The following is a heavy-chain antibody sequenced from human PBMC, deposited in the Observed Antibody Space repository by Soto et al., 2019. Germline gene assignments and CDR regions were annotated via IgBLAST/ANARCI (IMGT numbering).Heavy chain of an antibody. Sequence: SETLSLTCTVSGGSISSYYWSWIRQPPGKGLEWIGYIYYSGSTNYNPSLKSRVTISVDTSKNQFSLKLSSVTAAATAVYYCASLALRSPDYYYYMDVWGKGTTVTVSS. CDR2: IYYSGST. CDR1: GGSISSYY. V-gene: IGHV4-59*08. D-gene: IGHD2-15*01. J-gene: IGHJ6*03. CDR3: ASLALRSPDYYYYMDV.